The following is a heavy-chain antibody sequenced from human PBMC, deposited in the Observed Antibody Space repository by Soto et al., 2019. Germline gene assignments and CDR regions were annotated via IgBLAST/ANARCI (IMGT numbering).Heavy chain of an antibody. CDR2: TYYRSRWFN. Sequence: QVQLQQSGPGLVKPSQTLSLTCAISGASVSTNSATWDWFRQSRSIGLEWLGRTYYRSRWFNDYAVSVKSRKTLSPDTSNHQLSLQLTYVTPDDTAVYYGARLVGNSWLDSWGQGTLVTVSS. J-gene: IGHJ5*01. D-gene: IGHD2-2*01. V-gene: IGHV6-1*01. CDR1: GASVSTNSAT. CDR3: ARLVGNSWLDS.